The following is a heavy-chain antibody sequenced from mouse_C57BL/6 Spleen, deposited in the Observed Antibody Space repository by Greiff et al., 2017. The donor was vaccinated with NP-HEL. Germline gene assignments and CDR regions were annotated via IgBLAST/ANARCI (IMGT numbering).Heavy chain of an antibody. D-gene: IGHD2-1*01. Sequence: EVQVVESEGGLVQPGSSMKLSCTASGFTFSDYYMAWVRQVPEKGLEWVANINYDGSSTYYLDSLKSRFIISRDNAKNILYLQMSSLKSEDTSTYYCAREGIYYGTMDYWCQGTSVTVSS. V-gene: IGHV5-16*01. CDR2: INYDGSST. J-gene: IGHJ4*01. CDR1: GFTFSDYY. CDR3: AREGIYYGTMDY.